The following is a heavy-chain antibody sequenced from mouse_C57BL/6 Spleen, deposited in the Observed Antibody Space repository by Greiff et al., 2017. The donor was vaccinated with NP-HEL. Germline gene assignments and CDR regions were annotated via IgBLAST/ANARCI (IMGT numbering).Heavy chain of an antibody. D-gene: IGHD2-4*01. CDR2: ISDGGSYT. CDR3: ARDEGGYDYDEAMDY. Sequence: EVQVVESGGGLVKPGGSLKLSCAASGFTFSSYAMSWVRQTPEKRLEWVATISDGGSYTYYPDNVKGRFTISRDNAKNNLYLQMSHLKSEDTAMYYCARDEGGYDYDEAMDYWGQGTSVTVSS. CDR1: GFTFSSYA. J-gene: IGHJ4*01. V-gene: IGHV5-4*01.